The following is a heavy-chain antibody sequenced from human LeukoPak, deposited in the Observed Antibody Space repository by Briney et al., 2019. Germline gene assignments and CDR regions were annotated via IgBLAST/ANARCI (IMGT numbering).Heavy chain of an antibody. J-gene: IGHJ4*02. V-gene: IGHV3-21*05. CDR2: IGTGSSDI. D-gene: IGHD4-17*01. CDR3: VRDLSGDYRPY. CDR1: RFIFRTSV. Sequence: PGWALRLSRPGSRFIFRTSVMNWLRQAPWEELAVVSFIGTGSSDIYYADSVKGRFTISRDNAKNSLYLQMNSLRAEDTAVYYCVRDLSGDYRPYWGQGTLVTVSS.